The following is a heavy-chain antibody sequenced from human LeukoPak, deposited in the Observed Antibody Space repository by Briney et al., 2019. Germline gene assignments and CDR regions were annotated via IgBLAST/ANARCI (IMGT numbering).Heavy chain of an antibody. D-gene: IGHD1-26*01. Sequence: PSETLSLTCAVYGGSFSGYYWSWIRQHPGKGLEWIGYIYYSGSTYYNPSLKSRVTISVDTSKNQFSLKLSSVTAADTAVYYCARSLVGAPTPDYWGQGTLVTVSS. J-gene: IGHJ4*02. CDR2: IYYSGST. CDR1: GGSFSGYY. CDR3: ARSLVGAPTPDY. V-gene: IGHV4-31*11.